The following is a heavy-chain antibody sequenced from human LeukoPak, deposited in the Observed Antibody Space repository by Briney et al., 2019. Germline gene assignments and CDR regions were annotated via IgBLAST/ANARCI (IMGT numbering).Heavy chain of an antibody. J-gene: IGHJ6*03. CDR1: GFIFNNYA. CDR3: AKEKAAAAGFDYYYMDV. CDR2: ISNDGTKK. V-gene: IGHV3-30*04. Sequence: GGSLRLSCAASGFIFNNYAMHWVRQAPGKGLEWVAVISNDGTKKNYADSVKGRFTISRDGSKNTLYLQMNSLRAEDTAVYYCAKEKAAAAGFDYYYMDVWGKGTTVTISS. D-gene: IGHD6-13*01.